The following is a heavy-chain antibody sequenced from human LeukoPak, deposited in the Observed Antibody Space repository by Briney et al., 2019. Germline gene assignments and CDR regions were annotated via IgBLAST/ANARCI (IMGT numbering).Heavy chain of an antibody. CDR2: INPNSGGT. V-gene: IGHV1-2*02. Sequence: ASVKVSYKASGYTFTVYYMHWVRQAPGQGLEWMAWINPNSGGTNYAQKFQGRVTMTRDTSISTAYMELSRLRSDDTAVYYCARGGDSSSWFTSPDYWGQGTLVTVSS. D-gene: IGHD6-13*01. J-gene: IGHJ4*02. CDR1: GYTFTVYY. CDR3: ARGGDSSSWFTSPDY.